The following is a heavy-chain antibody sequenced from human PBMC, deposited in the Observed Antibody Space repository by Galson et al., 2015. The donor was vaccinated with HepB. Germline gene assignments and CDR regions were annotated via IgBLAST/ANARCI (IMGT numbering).Heavy chain of an antibody. J-gene: IGHJ4*02. D-gene: IGHD6-13*01. V-gene: IGHV3-21*01. CDR1: GFTFSSYS. CDR3: ARVGGEGSWSPFDY. Sequence: SLRLSCAASGFTFSSYSMNWVRQAPGKGLEWVSSISSSSSYIYYADSVKGRFTISRDNAKNSLYLQMNSLRAEDTAVYYCARVGGEGSWSPFDYWGQGTLVTVSS. CDR2: ISSSSSYI.